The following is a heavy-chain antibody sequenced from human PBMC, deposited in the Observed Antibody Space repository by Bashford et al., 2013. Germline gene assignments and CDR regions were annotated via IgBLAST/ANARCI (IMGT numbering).Heavy chain of an antibody. CDR3: ARDANWSPDH. Sequence: VRQAPGKGLEWVSAISGSGGSTYYADSVKGRFTISRDNAKNSLYLQMNSLRAEDTAVYYCARDANWSPDHWGQGPWSPSPQ. CDR2: ISGSGGST. J-gene: IGHJ4*02. V-gene: IGHV3-23*01. D-gene: IGHD1-1*01.